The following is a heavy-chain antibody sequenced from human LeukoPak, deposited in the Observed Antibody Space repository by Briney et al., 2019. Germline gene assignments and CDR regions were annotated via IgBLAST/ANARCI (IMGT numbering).Heavy chain of an antibody. Sequence: GASVKVSCKASGYTFTSYGISWVRQAPGQGLEWMGWISAYNGNTNYAQKLQGRVTMTADTSTSTAYMELRSLRSDDTAVYYCARDLWDYSNYRWFDPWGQGTLVTVSS. CDR1: GYTFTSYG. D-gene: IGHD4-11*01. V-gene: IGHV1-18*01. CDR2: ISAYNGNT. CDR3: ARDLWDYSNYRWFDP. J-gene: IGHJ5*02.